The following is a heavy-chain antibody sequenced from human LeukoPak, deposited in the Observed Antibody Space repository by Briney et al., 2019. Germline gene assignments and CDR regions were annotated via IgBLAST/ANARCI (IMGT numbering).Heavy chain of an antibody. D-gene: IGHD2-2*01. V-gene: IGHV4-34*01. CDR3: ARTLGYCSSTSCYFAEYFQH. CDR1: GGSFSGYY. Sequence: PSETLSLTCAVDGGSFSGYYWSWIRQPPGKGLEWIGEINHSGSTNYNPSLKSRVTISVDTSKNQFSLTLSSVTDADTAVYYCARTLGYCSSTSCYFAEYFQHWGQGTLVTVSS. CDR2: INHSGST. J-gene: IGHJ1*01.